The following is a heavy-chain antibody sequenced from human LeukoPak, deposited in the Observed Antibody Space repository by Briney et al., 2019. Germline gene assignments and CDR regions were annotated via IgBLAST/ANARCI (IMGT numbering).Heavy chain of an antibody. CDR1: GFAFSSYA. V-gene: IGHV3-23*01. Sequence: PGGSLRLSCAASGFAFSSYAMSWVRQAPGKGLEWVSAISGSGGSTYYADSEKGRFTISRDNSKNTLYLQMNSLRAEDTAAYYCAKDRRSGSYGYWGQGTLVTVSS. CDR2: ISGSGGST. J-gene: IGHJ4*02. D-gene: IGHD1-26*01. CDR3: AKDRRSGSYGY.